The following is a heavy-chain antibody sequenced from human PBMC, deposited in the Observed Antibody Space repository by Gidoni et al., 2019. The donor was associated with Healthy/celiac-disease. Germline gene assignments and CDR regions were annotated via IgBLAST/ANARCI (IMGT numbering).Heavy chain of an antibody. V-gene: IGHV3-23*01. Sequence: TASGFTFSSYAMSWVRQAPGKGLEWVSAISGSGGSTYYADSVKGRFTISRDNSKNTLYLQMNSLRAEDTAVYYCAKGDYDFWSGYPYYFDYWGQGTLVTVSS. CDR1: GFTFSSYA. D-gene: IGHD3-3*01. CDR2: ISGSGGST. J-gene: IGHJ4*02. CDR3: AKGDYDFWSGYPYYFDY.